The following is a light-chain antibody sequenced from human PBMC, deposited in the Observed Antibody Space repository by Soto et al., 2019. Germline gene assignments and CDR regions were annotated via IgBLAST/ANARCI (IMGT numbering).Light chain of an antibody. J-gene: IGLJ1*01. Sequence: SYELTQPPSVSVAPGQTARITCGGNNTGRKSVHWYQQKPCQAPVLGVYDDTDRPSGIPERFSGSNSGNTAALTISRVEAGDEADYCCQVWDSSSDHDVFGTGTKLTVL. CDR2: DDT. V-gene: IGLV3-21*02. CDR1: NTGRKS. CDR3: QVWDSSSDHDV.